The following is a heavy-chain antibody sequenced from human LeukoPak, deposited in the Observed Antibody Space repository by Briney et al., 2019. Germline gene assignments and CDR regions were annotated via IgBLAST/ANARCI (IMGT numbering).Heavy chain of an antibody. Sequence: SETLSLTCTVSGGTISSYYWSWIRQPPGKGLEWIGYIYYSGSTNYNPSLKSRVTISVDTSKNQFSLKLSSVTAADTAVYYCARGRIWFGELLSRVYFDYWGQGTLVTVSS. J-gene: IGHJ4*02. CDR1: GGTISSYY. CDR3: ARGRIWFGELLSRVYFDY. D-gene: IGHD3-10*01. V-gene: IGHV4-59*08. CDR2: IYYSGST.